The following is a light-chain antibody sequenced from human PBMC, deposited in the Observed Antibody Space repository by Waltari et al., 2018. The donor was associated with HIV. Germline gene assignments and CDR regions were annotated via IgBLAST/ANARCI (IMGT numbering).Light chain of an antibody. V-gene: IGKV3-20*01. J-gene: IGKJ2*01. Sequence: EVVLTQSPGALSASPGENVSLSCRASKTVKHDYLAWYQQRRGQPPTLLLSGTSVRAPGVPDRFSGSGSGTLFTLTISRLEPEEFTTYLCQQFDDWEYTFGQGTQLDLK. CDR1: KTVKHDY. CDR2: GTS. CDR3: QQFDDWEYT.